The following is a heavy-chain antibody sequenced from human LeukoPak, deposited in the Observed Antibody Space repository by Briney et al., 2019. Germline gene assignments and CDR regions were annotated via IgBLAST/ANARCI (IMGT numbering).Heavy chain of an antibody. J-gene: IGHJ4*02. CDR2: TSAYNGNT. CDR3: ARCRDSSGSLVNF. V-gene: IGHV1-18*01. Sequence: ASVTVSCKASGYTFTSYGISWVRQAPGQGLEWTGWTSAYNGNTNYAQKLQGRVTMTTDTSTSTAYMELRSLESDDTAIYYCARCRDSSGSLVNFWGQGTLVTVSS. CDR1: GYTFTSYG. D-gene: IGHD6-19*01.